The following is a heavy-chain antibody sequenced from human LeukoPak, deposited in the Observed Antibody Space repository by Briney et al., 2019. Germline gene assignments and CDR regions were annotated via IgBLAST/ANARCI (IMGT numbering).Heavy chain of an antibody. D-gene: IGHD5-12*01. CDR1: GGSISSYY. V-gene: IGHV4-59*01. CDR3: AREATRGYSGYDWKFDY. CDR2: IYYSGST. J-gene: IGHJ4*02. Sequence: PSETLSLTCTVSGGSISSYYWSWIRQPPGKGLEWIGYIYYSGSTNYNPSLKSRVTISVDTSENQFSLKLSSVTAADTAVYYCAREATRGYSGYDWKFDYWGQGTLVTVSS.